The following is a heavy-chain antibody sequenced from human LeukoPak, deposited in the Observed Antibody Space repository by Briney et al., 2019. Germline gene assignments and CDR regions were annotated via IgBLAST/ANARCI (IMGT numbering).Heavy chain of an antibody. V-gene: IGHV3-21*01. D-gene: IGHD6-25*01. Sequence: GGSLRLSCAASGFTFSSFNMNWVRQAPGKGLEWVSSFGTSSTYIYYADSVKGRFTISRDNDKNSLYLQMNSLRAEDTAVYYCARDSGWYFDLWGRGTLVTVSS. CDR3: ARDSGWYFDL. J-gene: IGHJ2*01. CDR1: GFTFSSFN. CDR2: FGTSSTYI.